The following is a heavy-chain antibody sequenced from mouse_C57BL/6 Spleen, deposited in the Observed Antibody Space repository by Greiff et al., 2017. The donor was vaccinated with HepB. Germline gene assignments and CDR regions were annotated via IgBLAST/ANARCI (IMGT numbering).Heavy chain of an antibody. CDR1: GFTFSDYG. D-gene: IGHD2-1*01. CDR3: ARDLYGNPYYFDY. J-gene: IGHJ2*01. V-gene: IGHV5-17*01. Sequence: EVNVVESGGGLVKPGGSLKLSCAASGFTFSDYGMHWVRQAPEKGLEWVAYISSGSSTIYYADTVKGRFTISRDNAKNTLFLQMTSLRSEDTAMYYCARDLYGNPYYFDYWGQGTTLTVSS. CDR2: ISSGSSTI.